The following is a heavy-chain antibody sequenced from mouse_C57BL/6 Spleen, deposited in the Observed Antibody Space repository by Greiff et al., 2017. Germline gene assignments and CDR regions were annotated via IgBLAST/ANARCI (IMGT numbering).Heavy chain of an antibody. CDR3: ARLTTAQAY. D-gene: IGHD3-2*02. V-gene: IGHV1-50*01. Sequence: VQLQQPGAELVKPGASVKLSCKASGYTFTSYWMQWVKQRPGQGLEWIGEIDPSDSYTHYNQKFQGKATLTVDTSSSTAYMQLSRLTSEDSAVYYCARLTTAQAYWGQGTTLTVSS. J-gene: IGHJ2*01. CDR1: GYTFTSYW. CDR2: IDPSDSYT.